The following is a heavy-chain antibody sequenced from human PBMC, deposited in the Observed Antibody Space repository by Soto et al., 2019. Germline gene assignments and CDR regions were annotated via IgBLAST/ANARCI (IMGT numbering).Heavy chain of an antibody. J-gene: IGHJ5*02. CDR1: GGTFSTFG. V-gene: IGHV1-69*06. CDR3: ARQTVSSGWHYGNWFDP. D-gene: IGHD6-19*01. CDR2: IIPIFNTA. Sequence: ASVKVSCKVSGGTFSTFGISWVRQAPGQGLEWMGGIIPIFNTAKYAQKFQGRVTITADKSTSTVHMELSSLRSEDTAVYYCARQTVSSGWHYGNWFDPWGQGTLVTVSS.